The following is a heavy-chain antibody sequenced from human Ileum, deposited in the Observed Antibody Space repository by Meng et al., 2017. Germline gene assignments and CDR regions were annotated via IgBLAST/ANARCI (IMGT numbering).Heavy chain of an antibody. CDR3: ARRGDGFDM. D-gene: IGHD5-24*01. CDR2: IYDGGTA. V-gene: IGHV4-59*01. CDR1: GGSIRHYY. J-gene: IGHJ3*02. Sequence: SETLSLTCTVFGGSIRHYYWTWIRQPPGKDLEWIGYIYDGGTANYNPSLQRRVTISLDTSKRQFSLTLTSVSDADAAVYYCARRGDGFDMWGQGTRVTVSS.